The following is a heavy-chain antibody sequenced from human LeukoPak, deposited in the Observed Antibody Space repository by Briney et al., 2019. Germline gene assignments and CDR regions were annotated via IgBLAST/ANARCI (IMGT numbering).Heavy chain of an antibody. J-gene: IGHJ4*02. CDR1: GFTFSSYN. D-gene: IGHD3-22*01. CDR3: ARVRYYDSSGTFDY. CDR2: ISSGGSTI. Sequence: PGGSLRLSCAASGFTFSSYNMTWVRQGPGKGLEWISYISSGGSTIYYADSVKGRFTISRDNAKNSLYLQMNSLRAEDTAVYYCARVRYYDSSGTFDYWGQGTLVTVSS. V-gene: IGHV3-48*04.